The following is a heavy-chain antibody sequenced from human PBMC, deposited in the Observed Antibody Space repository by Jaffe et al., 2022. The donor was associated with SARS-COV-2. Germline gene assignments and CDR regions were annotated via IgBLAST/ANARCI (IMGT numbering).Heavy chain of an antibody. CDR2: ISYDGSNK. J-gene: IGHJ4*02. V-gene: IGHV3-30*18. Sequence: QVQLVESGGGVVQPGRSLRLSCAASGFTFSSYGMHWVRQAPGKGLEWVAVISYDGSNKYYADSVKGRFTISRDNSKNTLYLQMNSLRAEDTAVYYCAKDAGAYGDYGPFDYWGQGTLVTVSS. CDR3: AKDAGAYGDYGPFDY. D-gene: IGHD4-17*01. CDR1: GFTFSSYG.